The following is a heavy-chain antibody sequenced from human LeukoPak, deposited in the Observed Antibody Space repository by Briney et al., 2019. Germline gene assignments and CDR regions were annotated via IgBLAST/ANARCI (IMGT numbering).Heavy chain of an antibody. J-gene: IGHJ4*02. V-gene: IGHV1-18*01. CDR2: ISAYNGNT. Sequence: ASVEVSCKASGYTFTSYGISWVRQAPGQGLEWMGWISAYNGNTSYAQKLQGRVTMTTDTSTSTAYMELRSLRSDDTAVYYCARWEVPYYDILTGYGAWDYWGQGTLVTVSS. CDR1: GYTFTSYG. D-gene: IGHD3-9*01. CDR3: ARWEVPYYDILTGYGAWDY.